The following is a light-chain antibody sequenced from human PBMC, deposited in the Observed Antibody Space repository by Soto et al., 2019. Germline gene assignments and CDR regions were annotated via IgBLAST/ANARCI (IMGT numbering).Light chain of an antibody. CDR3: AAWDDSLRAVV. CDR1: RSNIGTYA. J-gene: IGLJ2*01. Sequence: QSVLTQSPSASGTPGQRVTISCSGSRSNIGTYAVNWYQQLPGAVPTLLIFRNHQRPSGVPDRFSGSKSGTSASLAISGPQSEDEADYYCAAWDDSLRAVVFGGGTKLTVL. V-gene: IGLV1-44*01. CDR2: RNH.